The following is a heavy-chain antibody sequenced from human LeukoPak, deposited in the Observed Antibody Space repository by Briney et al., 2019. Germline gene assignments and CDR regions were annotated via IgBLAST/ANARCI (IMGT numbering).Heavy chain of an antibody. CDR3: AKDPLGRGKAYYYYYMDV. CDR1: GFTFSSYG. D-gene: IGHD4-23*01. Sequence: GGSLRLSCAASGFTFSSYGMHWVRQAPGKGLEWVAFIRYDGSNKYYADSVKGRFTISRDNSKNTLCLQMNSLRAEDTAVYYCAKDPLGRGKAYYYYYMDVWGKGTTVTVSS. CDR2: IRYDGSNK. J-gene: IGHJ6*03. V-gene: IGHV3-30*02.